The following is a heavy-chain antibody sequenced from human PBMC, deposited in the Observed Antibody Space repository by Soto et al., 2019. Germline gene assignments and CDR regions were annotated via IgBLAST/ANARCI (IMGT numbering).Heavy chain of an antibody. CDR2: INPSGGST. V-gene: IGHV1-46*01. D-gene: IGHD3-10*01. CDR1: GYTFTSYY. Sequence: QVQLVQSGAEVKKPGASVKVSCKASGYTFTSYYMHWVRQAPGQGLEWMGIINPSGGSTSYAQKFQGRVTMTRDTSTSTVYMELSSLRSEDTAVYYCARGEFHYYGSPWFDPWGQGTLVTVSS. J-gene: IGHJ5*02. CDR3: ARGEFHYYGSPWFDP.